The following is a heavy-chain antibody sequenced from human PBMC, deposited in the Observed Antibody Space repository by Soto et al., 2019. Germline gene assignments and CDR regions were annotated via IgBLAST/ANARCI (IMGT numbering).Heavy chain of an antibody. CDR2: IYYSGST. J-gene: IGHJ4*02. V-gene: IGHV4-39*01. D-gene: IGHD6-19*01. Sequence: PSETLSLTCTVSGGSISSSSYYWGWIRQPPGKGLEWIGSIYYSGSTYYNPSLKSRVTISVDTSKNQFSLKLYSVTAADTAVYYCARIPNSSGWFGRDYWGQGTLVTVSS. CDR3: ARIPNSSGWFGRDY. CDR1: GGSISSSSYY.